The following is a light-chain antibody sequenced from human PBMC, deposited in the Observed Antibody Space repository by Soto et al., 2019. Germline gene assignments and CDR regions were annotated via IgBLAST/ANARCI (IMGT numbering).Light chain of an antibody. CDR3: GSWDSSMSAYV. J-gene: IGLJ1*01. CDR1: SSNIGGNS. CDR2: DDN. Sequence: QSVLTQPPSVSAAPGQKVTISCSGSSSNIGGNSVSWYQQLPGTAPKLLIYDDNKRPSGIPDRFSGSKSGTSATPGITGFQNGDEADYYCGSWDSSMSAYVFGTGTKVTVL. V-gene: IGLV1-51*01.